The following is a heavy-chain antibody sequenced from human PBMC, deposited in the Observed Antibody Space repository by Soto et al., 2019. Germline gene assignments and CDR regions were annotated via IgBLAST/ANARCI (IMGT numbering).Heavy chain of an antibody. D-gene: IGHD3-3*01. CDR1: GFTFSNAW. CDR3: TTRARDGTIFVLGNWFDP. CDR2: IKSKTDGGTT. V-gene: IGHV3-15*01. J-gene: IGHJ5*02. Sequence: EVQLVESGGGLVKPGGSLRLSCAASGFTFSNAWMSWVRQAPGKGLEWVGRIKSKTDGGTTDYAAPVKGRFTISRDDSKNTLYLQMNSLKTEDTAVYYCTTRARDGTIFVLGNWFDPWGQGTLVTVSS.